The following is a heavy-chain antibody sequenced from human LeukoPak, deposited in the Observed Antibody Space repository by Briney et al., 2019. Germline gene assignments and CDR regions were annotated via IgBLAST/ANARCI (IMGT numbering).Heavy chain of an antibody. CDR2: MSIIDDSI. J-gene: IGHJ3*02. CDR3: AREGYTSDYAGAFDI. Sequence: GGSLRLSCVASGSTLRNYIMTWVRQAPGKGLEWVSSMSIIDDSIYYADSVKGRLTISRDNSKSTLSLQMSSLRAEDTGVYYCAREGYTSDYAGAFDIWGQGSVVTVSS. V-gene: IGHV3-23*01. D-gene: IGHD2-2*01. CDR1: GSTLRNYI.